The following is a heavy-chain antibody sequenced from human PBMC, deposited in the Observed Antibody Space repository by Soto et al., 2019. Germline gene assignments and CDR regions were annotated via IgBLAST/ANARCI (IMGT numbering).Heavy chain of an antibody. CDR2: IQSGGPT. V-gene: IGHV3-66*01. J-gene: IGHJ4*02. CDR1: GFTVSSKY. Sequence: GGSLRLSCAASGFTVSSKYTSWVRQAPGKGLEWVSLIQSGGPTYYADSVKGRFTISRDTPENTLYLQMNSLRAEDTAVYYCAKDQGPAAEIFGVVIWVFDYWGQGTLVTVSS. CDR3: AKDQGPAAEIFGVVIWVFDY. D-gene: IGHD3-3*01.